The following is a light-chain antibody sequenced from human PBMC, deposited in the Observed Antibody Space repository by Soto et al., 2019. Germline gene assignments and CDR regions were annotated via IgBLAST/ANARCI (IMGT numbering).Light chain of an antibody. CDR1: QSVSSY. CDR2: DAS. CDR3: QQRSNWLWT. Sequence: EIVLTHSPATLSLSPWERATLSCRASQSVSSYLAWYQQKPGQAPRLLIYDASNRATGIPARFSGSGSGTDFTLTISSPEPEDFAVYYCQQRSNWLWTFGQGTKVDIK. J-gene: IGKJ1*01. V-gene: IGKV3-11*01.